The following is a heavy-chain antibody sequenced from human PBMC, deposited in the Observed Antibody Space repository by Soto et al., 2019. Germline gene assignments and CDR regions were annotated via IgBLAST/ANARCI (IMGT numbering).Heavy chain of an antibody. V-gene: IGHV4-34*01. Sequence: NLSETLSLTCAVYGGSFSGYYWSWIRQPPGKGLEWIGEINHSGSTNYNPSLKSRVTISVDTSKNQFSLKLSSVTAADTAVYYCARVVRALLWFGELLYYPQVGYGMDVWGPGPTVTVS. CDR1: GGSFSGYY. CDR3: ARVVRALLWFGELLYYPQVGYGMDV. CDR2: INHSGST. D-gene: IGHD3-10*01. J-gene: IGHJ6*02.